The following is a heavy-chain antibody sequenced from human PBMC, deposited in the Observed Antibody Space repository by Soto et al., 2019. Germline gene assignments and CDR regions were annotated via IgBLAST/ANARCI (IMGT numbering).Heavy chain of an antibody. D-gene: IGHD1-26*01. CDR3: ARDMAARASYNWFDP. V-gene: IGHV3-30-3*01. CDR1: GFTFSSYA. J-gene: IGHJ5*02. Sequence: QVQLVESGGGVVQPGRSLRLSCAASGFTFSSYAMHWVRQAPGKGLEWVAVISYDGSNKYYADSVKGRFTISRDNSKNSLYLQMNSLRAEDTAVYYCARDMAARASYNWFDPWGQGTLVTVSS. CDR2: ISYDGSNK.